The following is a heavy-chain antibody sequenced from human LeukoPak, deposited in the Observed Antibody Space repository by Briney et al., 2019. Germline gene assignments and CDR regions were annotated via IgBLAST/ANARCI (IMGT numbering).Heavy chain of an antibody. Sequence: ASVKVSCKASGGTFSSYAISWVRQAPGQGLEWMGGIIPIFGTANYAQKFQGRVTITADKSTSTAYMELSSLRSEDTAVYYCARGLTGYSRAPRYYFDYWGQGTLVTVSS. D-gene: IGHD3-9*01. J-gene: IGHJ4*02. V-gene: IGHV1-69*06. CDR3: ARGLTGYSRAPRYYFDY. CDR1: GGTFSSYA. CDR2: IIPIFGTA.